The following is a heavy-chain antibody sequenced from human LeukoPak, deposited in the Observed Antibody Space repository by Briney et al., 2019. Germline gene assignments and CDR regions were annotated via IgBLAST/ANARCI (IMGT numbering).Heavy chain of an antibody. V-gene: IGHV3-23*01. J-gene: IGHJ3*02. CDR2: ISSSGGST. Sequence: GGSLRLSCAASGFTFSSYAMSWVRQAPGKGLEWVSGISSSGGSTYYAESVKGRFTISRDNSKNTLFLQMNSLRAEDTAVYYCAKVTSVGFCYDNSGYFGMWGQGTVVTVSS. CDR3: AKVTSVGFCYDNSGYFGM. CDR1: GFTFSSYA. D-gene: IGHD3-22*01.